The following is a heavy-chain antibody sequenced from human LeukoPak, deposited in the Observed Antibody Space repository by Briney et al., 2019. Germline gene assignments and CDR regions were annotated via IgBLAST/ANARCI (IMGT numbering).Heavy chain of an antibody. CDR1: GDSVSSKSAA. CDR2: TFYRSKWSS. D-gene: IGHD4-11*01. J-gene: IGHJ5*02. V-gene: IGHV6-1*01. CDR3: ASGTVTNGWFDP. Sequence: SQTLSLTCAISGDSVSSKSAAWNWIRQSPSRGLEWLGRTFYRSKWSSGYAESVKSRITINPDTSKNQFSLQLKSVTPEDTAVYYCASGTVTNGWFDPWGQGTLVTVSS.